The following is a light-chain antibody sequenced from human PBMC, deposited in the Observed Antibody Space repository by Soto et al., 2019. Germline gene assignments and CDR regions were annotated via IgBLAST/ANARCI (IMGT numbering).Light chain of an antibody. CDR1: QTIDNY. CDR3: QQSYSLPFT. J-gene: IGKJ3*01. CDR2: PSS. Sequence: DIQMTQSPSSISASVGDRVIITCRASQTIDNYLNWYQQKPGKAPDLLIYPSSRLQSGAPSRFSGSGSATDFSLTINGLQPEDFATYFCQQSYSLPFTFGPGTKV. V-gene: IGKV1-39*01.